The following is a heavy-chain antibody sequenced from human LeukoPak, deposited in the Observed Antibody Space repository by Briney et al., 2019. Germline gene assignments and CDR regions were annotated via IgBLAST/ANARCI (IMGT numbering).Heavy chain of an antibody. D-gene: IGHD3-22*01. Sequence: SETLSLTCTVSGGSIRRYYWSWIRQPAGKGLEWIGRIYTSGSTSYNPSLKSRVTMSVDASKNQFFLKLSSVTAADTAVYYCARDSGHYYDSSGFDPWGQGTLVTVSS. V-gene: IGHV4-4*07. CDR3: ARDSGHYYDSSGFDP. CDR2: IYTSGST. J-gene: IGHJ5*02. CDR1: GGSIRRYY.